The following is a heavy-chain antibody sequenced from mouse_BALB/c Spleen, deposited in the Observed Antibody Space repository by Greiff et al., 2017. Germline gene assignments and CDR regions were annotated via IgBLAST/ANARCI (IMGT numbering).Heavy chain of an antibody. V-gene: IGHV1S22*01. CDR1: GYTFTSYW. J-gene: IGHJ4*01. CDR3: TRHVYYAMDY. CDR2: IYPGSGST. Sequence: LQQPGSELVRPGASVKLSCKASGYTFTSYWMHWVKQRPGQGLEWIGNIYPGSGSTNYDEKFKSKATLTVDTSSSTAYMQLSSLTSEDSAVYYCTRHVYYAMDYWGQGTSVTVSS.